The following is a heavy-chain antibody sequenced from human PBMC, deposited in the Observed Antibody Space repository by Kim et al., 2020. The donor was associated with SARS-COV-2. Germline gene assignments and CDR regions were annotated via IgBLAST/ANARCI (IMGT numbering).Heavy chain of an antibody. CDR2: MNPNSGNT. CDR3: ARRLSHTIFGVVTNYYYYYMDV. V-gene: IGHV1-8*01. D-gene: IGHD3-3*01. CDR1: GYTFTSYD. J-gene: IGHJ6*03. Sequence: ASVKVSCKASGYTFTSYDINWVRQATGQGLERMGWMNPNSGNTGYAQKFQGRVTMTRNTSISTAYMELSSLRSEDTAVYYCARRLSHTIFGVVTNYYYYYMDVWGKGTTVTVSS.